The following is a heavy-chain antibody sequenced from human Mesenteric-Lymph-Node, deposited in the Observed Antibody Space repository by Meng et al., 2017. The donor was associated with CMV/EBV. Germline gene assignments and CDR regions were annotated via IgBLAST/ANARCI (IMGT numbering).Heavy chain of an antibody. CDR1: FSSAW. CDR2: IKSKTDGGTT. Sequence: FSSAWMSWVSQDPGKGLEWVGRIKSKTDGGTTDYAAPVKGRFTISRDDSKNTLYLQMNSLKTEHTAVYYCTTDRRYDILTGYYLFDYWGQGTLVTVSS. CDR3: TTDRRYDILTGYYLFDY. J-gene: IGHJ4*02. D-gene: IGHD3-9*01. V-gene: IGHV3-15*01.